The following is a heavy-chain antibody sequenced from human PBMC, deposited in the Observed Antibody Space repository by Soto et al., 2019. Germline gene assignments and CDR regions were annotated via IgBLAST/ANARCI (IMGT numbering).Heavy chain of an antibody. J-gene: IGHJ4*02. CDR3: ARPKGSYSSGYYDFDY. Sequence: QVQLVQSGAEVKQPGSSVKVSCKTSGGTFRPYAIYWVRQAPGQGLEWMGAIIPLFGTADYAQKFQGRVTITADASTSTAYMELSSLRSEDTAVYYCARPKGSYSSGYYDFDYWGQGTLVTVSS. CDR1: GGTFRPYA. D-gene: IGHD6-19*01. CDR2: IIPLFGTA. V-gene: IGHV1-69*01.